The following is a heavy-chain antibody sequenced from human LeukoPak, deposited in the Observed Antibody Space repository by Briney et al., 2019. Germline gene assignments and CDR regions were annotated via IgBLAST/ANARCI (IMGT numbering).Heavy chain of an antibody. CDR1: GGSISSGGYS. J-gene: IGHJ1*01. CDR2: IYYSGST. V-gene: IGHV4-31*02. CDR3: ARDHDSSAYFQH. Sequence: SQSLSLTCTVSGGSISSGGYSWRWIRQHPGKGLEWIGYIYYSGSTYYNPSLKSRVTISVDTSKNQFSLKLSSVTAADTAVYYCARDHDSSAYFQHWGQGTLVTVSS. D-gene: IGHD3-22*01.